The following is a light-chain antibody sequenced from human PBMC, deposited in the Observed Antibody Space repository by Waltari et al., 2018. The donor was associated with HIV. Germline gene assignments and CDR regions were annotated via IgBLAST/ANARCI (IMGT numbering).Light chain of an antibody. Sequence: DIRMTQSPSSLSASVGDRVTITCRASQGIDNYLAWFQQKPGQAPKSLIYAASSLQSGVPSKFSGSGSGTDFTLTINSLQSEDTATYYCQQYYSYPRTFGQGTKVEIK. CDR3: QQYYSYPRT. V-gene: IGKV1-16*02. CDR1: QGIDNY. J-gene: IGKJ1*01. CDR2: AAS.